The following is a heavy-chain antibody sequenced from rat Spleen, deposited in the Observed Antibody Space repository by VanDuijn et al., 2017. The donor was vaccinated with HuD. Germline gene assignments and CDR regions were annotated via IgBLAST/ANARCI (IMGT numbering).Heavy chain of an antibody. D-gene: IGHD1-4*01. CDR1: GFSLTSNG. V-gene: IGHV2-16*01. CDR3: ARSGYTFDF. CDR2: IWSGGST. Sequence: QVQLKESGPGLVQPSQTLSLTCTVSGFSLTSNGVSWVRQPPGKGLEWMGVIWSGGSTYYNSALKSRLSISRDTSKSQVLLTMSSLQTEDTAMYFCARSGYTFDFWGQGVMVTVSS. J-gene: IGHJ2*01.